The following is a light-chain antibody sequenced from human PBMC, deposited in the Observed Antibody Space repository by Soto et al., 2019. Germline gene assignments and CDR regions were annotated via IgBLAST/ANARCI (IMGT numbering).Light chain of an antibody. V-gene: IGKV4-1*01. J-gene: IGKJ3*01. CDR2: WAS. CDR3: QQYYGNPFT. Sequence: DIVMTQSPDSLAVSLGERATINCKSSQSVLYSSDNRNYLAWYQQKPGQPPKLLIYWASTRESGVPDRFSGSGSGTEFTLTISSLQAVDVAVYYCQQYYGNPFTFGPGTKVDIK. CDR1: QSVLYSSDNRNY.